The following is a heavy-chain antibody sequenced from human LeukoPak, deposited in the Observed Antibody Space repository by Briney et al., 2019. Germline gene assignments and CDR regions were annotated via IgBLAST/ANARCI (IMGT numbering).Heavy chain of an antibody. CDR2: IYYSGST. CDR3: ARDPYYDSRDAFDI. D-gene: IGHD3-22*01. CDR1: GGSISSYY. Sequence: SETLSLTCTVSGGSISSYYWSWIRQPPGKGLEWIGYIYYSGSTNYNPSLKSRVTISVDTSKNQFSLKLSSVTAADTAVYYCARDPYYDSRDAFDIWGQGTMVTVSS. V-gene: IGHV4-59*01. J-gene: IGHJ3*02.